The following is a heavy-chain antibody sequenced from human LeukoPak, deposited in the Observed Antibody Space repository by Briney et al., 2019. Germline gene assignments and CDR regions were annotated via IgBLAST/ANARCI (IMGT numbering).Heavy chain of an antibody. J-gene: IGHJ1*01. CDR2: ISYDGSNK. CDR1: GFTFSSYA. V-gene: IGHV3-30-3*01. CDR3: ARDHAPDPITTPEYFQH. D-gene: IGHD3-22*01. Sequence: GGSLRLSCAASGFTFSSYAMHWVRQAPGKGLEWVAVISYDGSNKYYADSVKGRFTISRDNSKNTLYLQMNSLRAEDTAVYYCARDHAPDPITTPEYFQHWGQGTLVTVSS.